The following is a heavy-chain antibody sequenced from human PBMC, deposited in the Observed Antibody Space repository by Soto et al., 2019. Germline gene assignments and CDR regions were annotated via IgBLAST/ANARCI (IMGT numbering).Heavy chain of an antibody. J-gene: IGHJ4*02. CDR2: IYYTGRT. Sequence: PSETLSLTCTVSGGSISSGAYYWSWIRQHPGKGLEWIGYIYYTGRTYYNPSLKSRVTISVDTSKNHFSLQLSSVTAADTAVYYCAREILSYDSSGYQDPESGTFDNWGQGSLVTVSS. D-gene: IGHD3-22*01. V-gene: IGHV4-31*03. CDR3: AREILSYDSSGYQDPESGTFDN. CDR1: GGSISSGAYY.